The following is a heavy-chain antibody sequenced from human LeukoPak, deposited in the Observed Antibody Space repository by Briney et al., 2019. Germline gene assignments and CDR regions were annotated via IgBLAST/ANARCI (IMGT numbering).Heavy chain of an antibody. CDR2: IYYSGGT. Sequence: PSETLSLTCTVSGGSISSYYWSWIRQPPGKGLEWIGYIYYSGGTNYNPSLKSRVTISVDSSMNQFSLKLSSVTAADTAVYYCERAPGSAYSSYYFDFWGQGTLVTVSS. J-gene: IGHJ4*02. D-gene: IGHD3-22*01. CDR3: ERAPGSAYSSYYFDF. V-gene: IGHV4-59*01. CDR1: GGSISSYY.